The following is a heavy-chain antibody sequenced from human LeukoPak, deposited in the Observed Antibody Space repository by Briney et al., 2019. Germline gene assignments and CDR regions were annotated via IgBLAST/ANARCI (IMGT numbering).Heavy chain of an antibody. V-gene: IGHV3-33*06. CDR2: IWYDGTNK. CDR3: AKSVLLGD. Sequence: GTSLRLSCAASGFTFNSYAMHWVRQAPGKGLEWVAVIWYDGTNKYYTDSVKGRFTISRDNSKNTLYLQMNSLRAEDTAVYYCAKSVLLGDWGQGTLVTVSS. CDR1: GFTFNSYA. J-gene: IGHJ4*02. D-gene: IGHD3-10*01.